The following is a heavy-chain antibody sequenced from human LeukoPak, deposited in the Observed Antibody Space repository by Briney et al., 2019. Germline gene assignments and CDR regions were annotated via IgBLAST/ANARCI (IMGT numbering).Heavy chain of an antibody. CDR3: ARGRRIQPYYYYYYMDV. J-gene: IGHJ6*03. V-gene: IGHV4-34*01. Sequence: PSETLSLTCAVSGGSFSGYYWSWIRQPPGKGLEWIGEINHSGSTNYNPSLKSRVTISVDTSKNQFSLKLSSVTAADTAVYYCARGRRIQPYYYYYYMDVWGKGTTVTVSS. CDR1: GGSFSGYY. CDR2: INHSGST. D-gene: IGHD5-18*01.